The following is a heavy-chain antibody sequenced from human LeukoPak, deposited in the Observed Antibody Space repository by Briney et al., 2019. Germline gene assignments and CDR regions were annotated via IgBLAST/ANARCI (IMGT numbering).Heavy chain of an antibody. CDR1: GFTFDSYA. V-gene: IGHV3-23*01. J-gene: IGHJ4*02. CDR3: AKDDSADAATADFDY. D-gene: IGHD6-13*01. Sequence: PGGSLTLSCAASGFTFDSYAMNWVRQAPGKGLEWVSAISSSGGSTYYADSVKGRFTISRDNSKNTLYLQMNSLRAEDTAVYYCAKDDSADAATADFDYWGQGTLVTVSS. CDR2: ISSSGGST.